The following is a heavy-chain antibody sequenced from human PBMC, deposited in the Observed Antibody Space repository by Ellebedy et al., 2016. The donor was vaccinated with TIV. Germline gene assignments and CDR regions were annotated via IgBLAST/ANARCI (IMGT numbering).Heavy chain of an antibody. Sequence: ASVKVSCKASGYIFTANYIHWVRQAPGQGLEWMGWINPDSGGTNFAQNFQGRVTMTRDASINTVYMQLSRLQSDDTAVYYCARVRRGSSGMDVWGQGTTVTVS. V-gene: IGHV1-2*02. CDR3: ARVRRGSSGMDV. J-gene: IGHJ6*02. CDR1: GYIFTANY. CDR2: INPDSGGT. D-gene: IGHD1-1*01.